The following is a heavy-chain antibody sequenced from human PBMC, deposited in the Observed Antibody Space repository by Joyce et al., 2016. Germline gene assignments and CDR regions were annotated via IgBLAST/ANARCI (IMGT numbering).Heavy chain of an antibody. V-gene: IGHV5-51*01. D-gene: IGHD1-26*01. CDR2: IDPGDADT. J-gene: IGHJ1*01. CDR1: GSSFSSHW. CDR3: ARHQAPLSGTLAGVLQH. Sequence: EVQLVQSGAEVKKPGESLRISCMESGSSFSSHWIAWVRPMPGKGLEWMGIIDPGDADTRNSPSFQGQVTISADKSINTAYLQWSSRRASDTAMYYCARHQAPLSGTLAGVLQHWGQGTLVTVSS.